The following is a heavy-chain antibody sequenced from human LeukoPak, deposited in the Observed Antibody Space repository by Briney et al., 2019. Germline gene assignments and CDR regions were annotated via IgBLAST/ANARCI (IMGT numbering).Heavy chain of an antibody. CDR2: INHSGST. CDR3: ARHYGSGSYYRNAYFDY. V-gene: IGHV4-34*01. Sequence: SETLSLTCAVYGGSFSGYYWSWIRQPPGKGLEWNGEINHSGSTNYNPSLKSRVTISVDTSKNQFSLKLSSVTAADTAVYYCARHYGSGSYYRNAYFDYWGQGTLVTVSS. CDR1: GGSFSGYY. J-gene: IGHJ4*02. D-gene: IGHD3-10*01.